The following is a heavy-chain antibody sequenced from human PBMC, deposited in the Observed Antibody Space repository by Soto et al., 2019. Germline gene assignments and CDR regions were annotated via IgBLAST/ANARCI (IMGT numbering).Heavy chain of an antibody. Sequence: SVKVSCNASGGTFSSYAISWVRQAPGQGLEWMGGIIPIFGTTNYAQKFQGRVTITADESTSTAYMELSSLRSEDTAVYYCARGRDSAARLGWFDPWGQGTLVTVSS. D-gene: IGHD6-6*01. V-gene: IGHV1-69*01. CDR2: IIPIFGTT. CDR3: ARGRDSAARLGWFDP. J-gene: IGHJ5*02. CDR1: GGTFSSYA.